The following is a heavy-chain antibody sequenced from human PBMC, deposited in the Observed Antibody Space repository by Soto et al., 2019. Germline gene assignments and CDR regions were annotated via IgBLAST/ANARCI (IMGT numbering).Heavy chain of an antibody. CDR3: ARWSSWFGGSYVDY. J-gene: IGHJ4*02. V-gene: IGHV4-39*02. CDR2: IYYSGST. D-gene: IGHD1-26*01. CDR1: GGSISSSFYY. Sequence: SETLSLTCTVSGGSISSSFYYWGWIRQPPGKGLEWIGTIYYSGSTYYNPSLRSRVTISVDTSKNHFSLRLYSVTAADTALYFCARWSSWFGGSYVDYWGQGALVT.